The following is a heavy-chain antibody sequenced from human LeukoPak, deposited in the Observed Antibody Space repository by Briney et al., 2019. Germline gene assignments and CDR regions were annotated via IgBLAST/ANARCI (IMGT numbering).Heavy chain of an antibody. CDR2: IYHTGST. J-gene: IGHJ4*02. D-gene: IGHD1-26*01. CDR1: GGSISSGGYY. CDR3: ARDPSTAVGLDY. Sequence: SETLSLTCTVSGGSISSGGYYWSWIRQPPGKGLEWIGYIYHTGSTYYNPSLKSRVTISVDRSKNQFSLKLSSVTAADTAVYYCARDPSTAVGLDYWGQGTLVTVSS. V-gene: IGHV4-30-2*01.